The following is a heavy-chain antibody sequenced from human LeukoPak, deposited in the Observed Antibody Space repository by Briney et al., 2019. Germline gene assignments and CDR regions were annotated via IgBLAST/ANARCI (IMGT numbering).Heavy chain of an antibody. J-gene: IGHJ4*02. Sequence: KPSETLSLTCSVSDDSISRSSYYWGWIRQPPGKGLEWIGTFYYSRSTYYNPSLKNRVTISVDTSKNQFSLKLSSVTAEDTAVYYCARLKVGTTHPDYWGQGTLVTVSS. CDR3: ARLKVGTTHPDY. V-gene: IGHV4-39*01. CDR2: FYYSRST. D-gene: IGHD1-26*01. CDR1: DDSISRSSYY.